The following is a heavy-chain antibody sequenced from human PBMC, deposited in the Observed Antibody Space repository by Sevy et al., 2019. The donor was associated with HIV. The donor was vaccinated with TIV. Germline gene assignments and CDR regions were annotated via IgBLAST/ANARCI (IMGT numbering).Heavy chain of an antibody. V-gene: IGHV7-4-1*02. CDR3: AREGVTRTGDYYCYGTDV. J-gene: IGHJ6*02. D-gene: IGHD1-20*01. CDR1: GYTFTSYA. CDR2: INTNTGNP. Sequence: ASVKVSCKDSGYTFTSYAMNWVRQAPGQGLEWMGWINTNTGNPTYAQGFTGRFVFSLDTSDSTAYLQISSLKAEDTAVYYCAREGVTRTGDYYCYGTDVWGQGTTVTVSS.